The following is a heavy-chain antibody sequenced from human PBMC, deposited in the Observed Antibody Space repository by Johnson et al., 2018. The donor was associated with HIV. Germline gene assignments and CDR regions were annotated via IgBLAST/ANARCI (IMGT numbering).Heavy chain of an antibody. CDR2: ISGSGGTI. V-gene: IGHV3-11*04. J-gene: IGHJ3*02. D-gene: IGHD2-15*01. CDR3: ARSKDCSGGSCPDAFDI. Sequence: QVQLVESGGGLVKPGGSLRLSCVASGFTFSDYYMTWIRQAPGKGLEWVSYISGSGGTIYSADSVQGRFTISRDHARNSLYLQMNSLRVEDTAVYYCARSKDCSGGSCPDAFDIWGQGTMVIVSS. CDR1: GFTFSDYY.